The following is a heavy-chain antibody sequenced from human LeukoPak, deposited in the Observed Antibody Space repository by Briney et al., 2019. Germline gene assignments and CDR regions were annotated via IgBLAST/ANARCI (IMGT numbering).Heavy chain of an antibody. D-gene: IGHD1-26*01. V-gene: IGHV3-7*01. CDR1: GFTFSDHW. CDR2: IKGDGSHR. Sequence: GGSLTLSCTASGFTFSDHWMTWVRQAPGKGLEWVATIKGDGSHRSYGDSVRGRFTISRDNAKNSLTLEMDSLRVEDTALYYCVRGSPVWANWGQGTLVTVSS. CDR3: VRGSPVWAN. J-gene: IGHJ4*02.